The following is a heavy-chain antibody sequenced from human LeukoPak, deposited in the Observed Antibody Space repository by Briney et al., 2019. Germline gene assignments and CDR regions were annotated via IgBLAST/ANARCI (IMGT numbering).Heavy chain of an antibody. D-gene: IGHD3-22*01. CDR2: INHRGSI. J-gene: IGHJ4*02. CDR1: GGSFSGYY. V-gene: IGHV4-34*01. CDR3: ARGGTFSGYGGY. Sequence: SETLSLTCAVYGGSFSGYYWNWIRQPPGKGLEWIGEINHRGSINYNPSLKSRVTISVDTSKNQLSLKLSSVTAADTAVYYCARGGTFSGYGGYWGQGTLVIVSS.